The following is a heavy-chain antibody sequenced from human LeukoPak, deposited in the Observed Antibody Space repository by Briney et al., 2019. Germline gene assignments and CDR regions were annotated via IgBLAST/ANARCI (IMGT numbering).Heavy chain of an antibody. D-gene: IGHD6-19*01. CDR3: ARTKRTPYSSGWYSPNDPLYFDY. CDR2: ISSSGSTI. Sequence: GGSLRLSCAASGFTFSSYEMNWVRKAPGKGLEWVSYISSSGSTIYYADSVKGRFTISRDNAKNSLYLQMNSLRAEDTAVYYCARTKRTPYSSGWYSPNDPLYFDYWGQGTLVTVSS. J-gene: IGHJ4*02. V-gene: IGHV3-48*03. CDR1: GFTFSSYE.